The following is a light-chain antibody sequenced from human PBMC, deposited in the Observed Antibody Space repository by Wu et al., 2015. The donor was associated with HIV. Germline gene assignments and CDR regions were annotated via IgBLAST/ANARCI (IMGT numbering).Light chain of an antibody. J-gene: IGKJ3*01. Sequence: EIVLTQSPATLSLSPGERATVSCRASQSVDRYLAWYQLKPGQAPRLLIYDTSNRATGIPARFSGSGSGTDFILTISRLEPEDFAVYFCHQYGSSPGDFTFGPGTTVDIK. CDR3: HQYGSSPGDFT. CDR1: QSVDRY. V-gene: IGKV3-20*01. CDR2: DTS.